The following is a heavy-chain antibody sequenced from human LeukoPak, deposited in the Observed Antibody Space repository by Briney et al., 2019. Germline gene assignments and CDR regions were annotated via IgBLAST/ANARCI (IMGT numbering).Heavy chain of an antibody. V-gene: IGHV3-23*01. J-gene: IGHJ4*02. CDR2: ISGSGGST. Sequence: PPGGSLRLSCAASGFTFSSYAMSWVRQAPGKGLEWVSAISGSGGSTYYADSVKGRFTISRDSSKNTLYLQMNSLRAEDTAVYYCAKDKGGIAVAGNFDYWGQGTLVTVSS. D-gene: IGHD6-19*01. CDR1: GFTFSSYA. CDR3: AKDKGGIAVAGNFDY.